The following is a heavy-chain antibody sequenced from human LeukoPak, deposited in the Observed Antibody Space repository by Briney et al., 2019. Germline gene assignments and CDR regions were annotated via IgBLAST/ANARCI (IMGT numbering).Heavy chain of an antibody. V-gene: IGHV4-59*01. J-gene: IGHJ4*02. Sequence: SETLSLTCTVSGGSISSYYWSWIRQPPGKGLEWIGYIYYSGSTNYNPSLKSRVTISVDTSKNQFSLKLSSVTAADTAVYYCARGIFGVVPKTSDYWGQGTLVTVSS. CDR2: IYYSGST. D-gene: IGHD3-3*01. CDR3: ARGIFGVVPKTSDY. CDR1: GGSISSYY.